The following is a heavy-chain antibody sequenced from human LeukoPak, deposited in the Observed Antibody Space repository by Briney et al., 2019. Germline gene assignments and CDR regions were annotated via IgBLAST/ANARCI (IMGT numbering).Heavy chain of an antibody. CDR1: GGSISSGDYY. V-gene: IGHV4-30-4*01. CDR2: IYYSGST. CDR3: ARGRQSALQLRNAFDI. D-gene: IGHD2-2*01. J-gene: IGHJ3*02. Sequence: SETLSLTCTVSGGSISSGDYYWSWIRQPPGKGLEWIGYIYYSGSTYYNPSLKSRVTMSVDTSKNQFSLKLSSVTAADTAVYYCARGRQSALQLRNAFDIWGQGTMVTVSS.